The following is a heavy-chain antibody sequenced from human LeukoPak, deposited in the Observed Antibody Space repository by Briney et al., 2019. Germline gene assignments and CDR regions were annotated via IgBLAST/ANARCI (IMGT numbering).Heavy chain of an antibody. J-gene: IGHJ4*02. V-gene: IGHV3-21*04. CDR1: GFTFSSYS. CDR3: ARDLYYDSSGYLGWSPFDY. Sequence: GGSLRLSCAASGFTFSSYSMNWVRQAPGEGLEWVSSISSSSSYIYYADSVKGRFTISRDNAKNSLYLQMNSLRSEDTAVYYCARDLYYDSSGYLGWSPFDYWGQGTLVTVSS. D-gene: IGHD3-22*01. CDR2: ISSSSSYI.